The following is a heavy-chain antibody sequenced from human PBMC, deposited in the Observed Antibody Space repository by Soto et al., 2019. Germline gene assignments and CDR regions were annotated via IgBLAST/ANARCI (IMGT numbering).Heavy chain of an antibody. J-gene: IGHJ4*02. V-gene: IGHV4-30-2*01. CDR2: IYHSGST. CDR1: GDSISSGDYY. Sequence: SETLSLTCTVSGDSISSGDYYWSWIRQHPGKGLEWIGYIYHSGSTYYNPSLKSRVTISVDRSKNQFSLKLSSVTAADTAVYYCARAGDSSGPVALGYWGQGTLVTVSS. D-gene: IGHD6-19*01. CDR3: ARAGDSSGPVALGY.